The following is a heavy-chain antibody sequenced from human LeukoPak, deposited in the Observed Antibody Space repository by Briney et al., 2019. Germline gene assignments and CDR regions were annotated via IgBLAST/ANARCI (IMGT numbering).Heavy chain of an antibody. CDR2: IYYSGST. Sequence: SETLSLTCTVSGGSISSYYWSWIRQPPGKGLEWIGYIYYSGSTNYNPSLKSRVTISVDTSKNQFSLKLSSVTAADTAVYYCAKRGSNTWSDFDYWGQGTLVTVTS. CDR3: AKRGSNTWSDFDY. J-gene: IGHJ4*02. D-gene: IGHD6-13*01. V-gene: IGHV4-59*01. CDR1: GGSISSYY.